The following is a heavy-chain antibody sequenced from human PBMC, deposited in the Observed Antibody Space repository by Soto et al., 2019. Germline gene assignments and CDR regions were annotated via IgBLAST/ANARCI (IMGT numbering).Heavy chain of an antibody. CDR2: ISGGSETT. CDR3: AKGGGGYSITWGLRGDVS. D-gene: IGHD6-13*01. Sequence: EVQLLESGGGLVQPGGSLRLSCAASGFTFFNQALSWVRQAPGRGLQCVSYISGGSETTSYADSVKGRFTISRDNSRNRLYLQMNSLRAGDTGVYFCAKGGGGYSITWGLRGDVSWGQGNLVPFSS. J-gene: IGHJ5*02. V-gene: IGHV3-23*01. CDR1: GFTFFNQA.